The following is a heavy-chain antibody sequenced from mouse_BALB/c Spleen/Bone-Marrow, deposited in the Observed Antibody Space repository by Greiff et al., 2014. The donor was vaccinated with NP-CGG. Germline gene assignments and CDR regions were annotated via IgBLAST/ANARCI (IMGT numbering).Heavy chain of an antibody. D-gene: IGHD2-4*01. Sequence: EVKLQESGPGLVKPSQSLSLTCTVTGYSITSDYAWNWIRQFPGNKLEWMGYISYSGSTSYNPSLKSRISITRDTSKNQFFLQLNSVTTEDTATYYCARYDYDVGYFDYWGQGTTLSLL. V-gene: IGHV3-2*02. J-gene: IGHJ2*01. CDR2: ISYSGST. CDR3: ARYDYDVGYFDY. CDR1: GYSITSDYA.